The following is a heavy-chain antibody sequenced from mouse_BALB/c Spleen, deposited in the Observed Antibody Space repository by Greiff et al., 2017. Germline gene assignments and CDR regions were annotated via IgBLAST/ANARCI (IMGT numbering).Heavy chain of an antibody. CDR2: INPSSGYT. CDR1: GYTFTSYT. D-gene: IGHD1-1*01. CDR3: APITTVVDPWFAY. Sequence: QVQLQQSGAELARPGASVKMSCKASGYTFTSYTMHWVKQRPGQGLEWIGNINPSSGYTNYNQKFKDKATLTADKSSSTAYMQLSSLTSEDSAVYYCAPITTVVDPWFAYWGQGTLVTVSA. V-gene: IGHV1-4*01. J-gene: IGHJ3*01.